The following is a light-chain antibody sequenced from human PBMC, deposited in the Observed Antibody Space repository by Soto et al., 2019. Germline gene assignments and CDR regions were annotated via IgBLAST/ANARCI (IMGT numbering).Light chain of an antibody. CDR2: DAS. Sequence: EIVMTQSPATLSVSPGERATLSCRASQSVSSNLAWYQQKPGQAPSLLIYDASTRATAIPARFSGSGSGTEFTLTISSLQSEDFAVYYCQQYNSWPPKYTFGQGTKLEI. CDR1: QSVSSN. J-gene: IGKJ2*01. CDR3: QQYNSWPPKYT. V-gene: IGKV3-15*01.